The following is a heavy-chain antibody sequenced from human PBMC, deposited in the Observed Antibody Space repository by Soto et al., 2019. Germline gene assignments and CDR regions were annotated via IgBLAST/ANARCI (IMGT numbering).Heavy chain of an antibody. CDR1: GYTFTSYD. J-gene: IGHJ4*02. CDR2: MNPNTGNS. CDR3: ARRAETNGRNGFGADKYYFDF. V-gene: IGHV1-8*01. D-gene: IGHD1-1*01. Sequence: ASVKVSCKASGYTFTSYDIYWVRQATGQGLEWMGWMNPNTGNSGYAQKFQGRVTMTSDTSISTAHMELSSLRSEDTAVYYCARRAETNGRNGFGADKYYFDFWGQGTLVTVSS.